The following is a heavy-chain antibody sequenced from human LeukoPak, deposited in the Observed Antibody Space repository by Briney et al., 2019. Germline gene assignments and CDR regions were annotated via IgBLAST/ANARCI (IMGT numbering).Heavy chain of an antibody. CDR3: ARQSYESHYYYYGMDV. V-gene: IGHV1-46*01. J-gene: IGHJ6*02. D-gene: IGHD5-12*01. Sequence: VASVKVSCKASGYTFTSYYMHWVRQAPGQGLEWMGIINPSGGSTSYAQKFQGRVTMTRDTSTSTVYMELSSLRPDDTAVYYCARQSYESHYYYYGMDVWGQGTTVTVSS. CDR2: INPSGGST. CDR1: GYTFTSYY.